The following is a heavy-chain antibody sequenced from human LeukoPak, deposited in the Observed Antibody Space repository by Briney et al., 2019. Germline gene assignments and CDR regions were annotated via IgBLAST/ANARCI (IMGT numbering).Heavy chain of an antibody. CDR1: GFTFSGSA. CDR2: IRSKANSYAT. V-gene: IGHV3-73*01. CDR3: SRQDTAMVTFDY. D-gene: IGHD5-18*01. J-gene: IGHJ4*02. Sequence: GGSLRLSCAASGFTFSGSAMHWVRQASGKGLEWVGRIRSKANSYATAYAASVKGRFTISRDDSKNTAYLQMNSLKTEDTAVYYCSRQDTAMVTFDYWGQGTLITVSS.